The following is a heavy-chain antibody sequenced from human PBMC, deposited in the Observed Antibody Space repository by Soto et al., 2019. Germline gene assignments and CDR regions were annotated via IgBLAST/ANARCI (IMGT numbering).Heavy chain of an antibody. Sequence: PGGSLRLSCAASGFTFSNAWMSWVRQAPGKGLEWVGRIKSKTDGGTTDYAAPVKGRFTISRDDSKNTLYLQMNSLKTEDTAVYYCTTDIYCGGSYRFYYYGMDVWVQGTTVIV. V-gene: IGHV3-15*01. D-gene: IGHD1-26*01. CDR3: TTDIYCGGSYRFYYYGMDV. CDR1: GFTFSNAW. J-gene: IGHJ6*02. CDR2: IKSKTDGGTT.